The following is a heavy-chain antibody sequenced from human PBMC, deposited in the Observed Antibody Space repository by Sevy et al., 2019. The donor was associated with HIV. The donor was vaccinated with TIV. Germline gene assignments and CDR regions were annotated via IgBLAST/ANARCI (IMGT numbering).Heavy chain of an antibody. J-gene: IGHJ4*02. D-gene: IGHD3-16*01. CDR3: ASTFGGTYYFDY. CDR2: ISGSGGST. V-gene: IGHV3-23*01. CDR1: GFTFSSYA. Sequence: GGSLRLSCAASGFTFSSYAMSWVRQAPGKGLEWVSAISGSGGSTYYADSVKGRFTISRDNSKNTLYLQMNSLRSEDTAVYYCASTFGGTYYFDYWGQGTLVTVSS.